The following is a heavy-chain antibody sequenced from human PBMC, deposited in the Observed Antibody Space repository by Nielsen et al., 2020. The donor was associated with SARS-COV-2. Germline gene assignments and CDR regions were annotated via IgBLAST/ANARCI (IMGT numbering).Heavy chain of an antibody. J-gene: IGHJ6*02. Sequence: SETLSLTCTGSGGSISSRSYYWSWLRQPPGKGLEWIGEINHSGSTTYNPSLKSRVTISVDTSKNQFSLKLSSVTTADTAVYYCARGRKLGYGYYYYGMDVWGQGTTVTVSS. D-gene: IGHD2-15*01. CDR3: ARGRKLGYGYYYYGMDV. CDR1: GGSISSRSYY. V-gene: IGHV4-39*07. CDR2: INHSGST.